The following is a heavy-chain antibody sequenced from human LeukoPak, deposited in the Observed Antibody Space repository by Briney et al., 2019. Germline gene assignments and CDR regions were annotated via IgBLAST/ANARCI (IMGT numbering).Heavy chain of an antibody. CDR2: FDPEGGET. Sequence: ASVKVSCKVSGYTLTELSMHWVRQAPGKGLEWMGGFDPEGGETIYAQKFQGRVTMTEDTSTDTAYMELSSLRSEDTAVYYCATGFIAVAGTAVDYWGQGTLVTVSS. CDR1: GYTLTELS. D-gene: IGHD6-19*01. V-gene: IGHV1-24*01. CDR3: ATGFIAVAGTAVDY. J-gene: IGHJ4*02.